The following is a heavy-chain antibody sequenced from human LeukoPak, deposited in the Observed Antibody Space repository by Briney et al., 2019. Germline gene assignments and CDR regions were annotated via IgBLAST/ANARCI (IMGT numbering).Heavy chain of an antibody. J-gene: IGHJ4*02. CDR1: GFTFSDAC. CDR3: STDYYDFWSGPH. Sequence: PGGSLRLSCRASGFTFSDACMSWVRQAPGKGLEWVARIYSQSDGGTTGYAAPVKGRFTISRDDAKNTLFLQMNSLKTEDTALYYCSTDYYDFWSGPHWGQGSPVTVSS. CDR2: IYSQSDGGTT. V-gene: IGHV3-15*01. D-gene: IGHD3-3*01.